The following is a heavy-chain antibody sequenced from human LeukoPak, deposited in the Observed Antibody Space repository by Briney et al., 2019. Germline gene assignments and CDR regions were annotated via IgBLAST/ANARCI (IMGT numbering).Heavy chain of an antibody. V-gene: IGHV3-23*01. CDR2: ISSTGDTT. Sequence: GGSLRLSCAASGITFSSYGMSWVRQAPGKGLEWVSSISSTGDTTYYADSVKGRFTISRDNSKNTLYLQMNSLRAEDTAIYYCAKNGDRGAYCTGGTCYPYFYYYMDVWGKGTTVTI. CDR3: AKNGDRGAYCTGGTCYPYFYYYMDV. J-gene: IGHJ6*03. D-gene: IGHD2-15*01. CDR1: GITFSSYG.